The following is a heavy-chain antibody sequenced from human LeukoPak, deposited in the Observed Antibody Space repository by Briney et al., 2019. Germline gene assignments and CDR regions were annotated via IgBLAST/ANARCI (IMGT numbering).Heavy chain of an antibody. CDR2: IYYSGST. CDR3: ARAGSYYYYMDV. CDR1: GGSISSYY. Sequence: SETLSLTCTVSGGSISSYYWSWIRQPPGKGLEWIGYIYYSGSTNYNPSLKSRVTISVDTSKNQFSLKLSSVTAADTAVYYCARAGSYYYYMDVWGKGTTVTVSS. D-gene: IGHD6-25*01. J-gene: IGHJ6*03. V-gene: IGHV4-59*01.